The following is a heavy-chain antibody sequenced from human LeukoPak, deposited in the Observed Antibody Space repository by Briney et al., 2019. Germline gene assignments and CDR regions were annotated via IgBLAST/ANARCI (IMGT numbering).Heavy chain of an antibody. CDR1: GYTFTGYY. V-gene: IGHV1-2*02. J-gene: IGHJ4*02. CDR2: INPNSGGT. D-gene: IGHD1-26*01. Sequence: ASVKVSCKASGYTFTGYYMHWVRQAPGQGLEWMGWINPNSGGTNYAQKFQGRVTMTRDTSISTAYMELSRLRSDDTAVYYCAAASGGYSTIDYWGQGTLVTVSS. CDR3: AAASGGYSTIDY.